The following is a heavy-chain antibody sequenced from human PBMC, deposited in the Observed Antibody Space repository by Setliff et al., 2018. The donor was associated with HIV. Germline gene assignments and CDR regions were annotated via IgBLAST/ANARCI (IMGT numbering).Heavy chain of an antibody. V-gene: IGHV4-38-2*01. Sequence: ASETLSLTCDVSGFSITDGFYWAWIRQSPGKGLEWIGSINHSGSTYCTPSLKSRVTMSVDTSKNHFSLKLSSVTAADTAVYYCARFHPYDYDSNYYGYYFDYWGQGTLVTAPQ. CDR2: INHSGST. CDR3: ARFHPYDYDSNYYGYYFDY. J-gene: IGHJ4*02. CDR1: GFSITDGFY. D-gene: IGHD3-22*01.